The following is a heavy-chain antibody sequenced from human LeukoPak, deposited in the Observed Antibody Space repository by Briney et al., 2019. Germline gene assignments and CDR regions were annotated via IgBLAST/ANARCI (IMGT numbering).Heavy chain of an antibody. D-gene: IGHD3-9*01. CDR3: AKLDSDWLADY. J-gene: IGHJ4*02. CDR2: ISGGGGNT. Sequence: GGSLRLSCAASGFTFTYYAMMWVRQAPGKGPEWVSAISGGGGNTYYADSLKGRYTAPRDRSKNTLFLQMTSLRAEDTAVYYCAKLDSDWLADYWGQGTLVTVSS. CDR1: GFTFTYYA. V-gene: IGHV3-23*01.